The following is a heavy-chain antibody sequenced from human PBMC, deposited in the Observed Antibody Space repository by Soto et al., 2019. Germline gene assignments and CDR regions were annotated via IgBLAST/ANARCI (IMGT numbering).Heavy chain of an antibody. Sequence: GGSLRFSCVASGFTFSNFEMSWVRQAPGKGLEWVASIRSTGTNIFYADSVKGRFTISRDNGKNSLFLHMNSLRTEDTALYYCAAGCCGHDPSYFDYWGQGTLVTVSS. CDR3: AAGCCGHDPSYFDY. V-gene: IGHV3-48*03. CDR1: GFTFSNFE. D-gene: IGHD5-12*01. CDR2: IRSTGTNI. J-gene: IGHJ4*02.